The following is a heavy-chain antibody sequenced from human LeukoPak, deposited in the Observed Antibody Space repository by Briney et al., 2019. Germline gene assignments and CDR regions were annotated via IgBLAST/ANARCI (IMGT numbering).Heavy chain of an antibody. D-gene: IGHD3-16*01. J-gene: IGHJ4*02. Sequence: PGGSLRLSCAASGFTFSSYGMSWVRQVPGKGLEWVSSISGSGDIIHYADSVKGRFTISRDNSKNTLHVQMNRLRAEDTAVYYCAPSRGWDMIFNDWGQGTLVTASS. CDR2: ISGSGDII. CDR3: APSRGWDMIFND. CDR1: GFTFSSYG. V-gene: IGHV3-23*01.